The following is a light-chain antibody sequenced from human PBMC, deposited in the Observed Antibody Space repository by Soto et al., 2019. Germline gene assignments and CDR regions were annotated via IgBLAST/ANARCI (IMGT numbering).Light chain of an antibody. J-gene: IGLJ2*01. CDR3: CSYAGSSTLV. CDR2: EGS. Sequence: QSALTQPASVSGSPGQSITISCTGTSSDVGSYNLVSWYQQHPGKAPKLMIYEGSKRHSGVSNRFSGSKSGNTASLTISGLQAEDEADYYCCSYAGSSTLVFGGGTKVTVL. V-gene: IGLV2-23*01. CDR1: SSDVGSYNL.